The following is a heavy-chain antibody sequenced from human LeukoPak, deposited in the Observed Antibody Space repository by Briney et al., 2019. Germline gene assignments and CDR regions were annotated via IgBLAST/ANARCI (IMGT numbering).Heavy chain of an antibody. V-gene: IGHV1-24*01. Sequence: ASVKVSCKVSGYTLTELSMHWVRQAPGKGLEWMGGFDPEDGETIYAQKFQGRVTMTEDTSTDTAYMELSSLRSEDTAVYYCATGAEPGPPYYYDSSGYYFSYWGQGTLVTVSS. CDR3: ATGAEPGPPYYYDSSGYYFSY. J-gene: IGHJ4*02. CDR1: GYTLTELS. D-gene: IGHD3-22*01. CDR2: FDPEDGET.